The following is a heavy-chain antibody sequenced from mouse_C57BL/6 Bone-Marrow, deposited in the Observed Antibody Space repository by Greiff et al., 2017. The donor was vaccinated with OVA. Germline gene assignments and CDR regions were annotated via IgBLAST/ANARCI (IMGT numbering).Heavy chain of an antibody. CDR1: GFNIKDDY. D-gene: IGHD1-1*01. Sequence: EVQLQQSGAELVRPGASVKLSCTASGFNIKDDYMHWVKQRPEQGLEWIGWIDPENGDTEYASKFQGKATIPADTSSNTAYLQLSSLTSADTAVYYCTSSSYTWFAYWGQGTLVTVSA. V-gene: IGHV14-4*01. J-gene: IGHJ3*01. CDR2: IDPENGDT. CDR3: TSSSYTWFAY.